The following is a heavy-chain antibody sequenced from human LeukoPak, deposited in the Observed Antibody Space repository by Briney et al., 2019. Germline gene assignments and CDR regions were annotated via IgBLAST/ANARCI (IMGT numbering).Heavy chain of an antibody. CDR1: GFTFSSYS. V-gene: IGHV3-23*01. J-gene: IGHJ4*02. Sequence: PGRSLRLSCAASGFTFSSYSMSWVRQAPGKGLEWVSAISGSGGSTYYADSVKGRFTISRDNSKNTLYLQMNSLRAEDTAVYYCAKSSSYSSSRTDYWGQGTLVTVSS. CDR3: AKSSSYSSSRTDY. CDR2: ISGSGGST. D-gene: IGHD6-13*01.